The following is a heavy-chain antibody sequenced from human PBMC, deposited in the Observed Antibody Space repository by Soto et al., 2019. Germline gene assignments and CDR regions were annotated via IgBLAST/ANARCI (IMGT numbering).Heavy chain of an antibody. CDR2: ISYDGSNK. D-gene: IGHD1-1*01. Sequence: QVPLVESGGGVVQPGRSLRLSCAASGFSFNTYGMHWVRQAPGKGLEWVAVISYDGSNKDYADSVKGRFTVAKDNSKNAQYLKMNNLRAENTTMYYCANSGTGVYYNGLVVWGQGTTVTVSS. CDR3: ANSGTGVYYNGLVV. J-gene: IGHJ6*02. V-gene: IGHV3-30*18. CDR1: GFSFNTYG.